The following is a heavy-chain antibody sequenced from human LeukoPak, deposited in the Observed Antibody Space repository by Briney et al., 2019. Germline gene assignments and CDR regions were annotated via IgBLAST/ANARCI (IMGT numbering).Heavy chain of an antibody. CDR3: ARAGFTVIRGSLDY. Sequence: ASVKVSCKASGYTFSSFGVTWVRQAPGQGLEWMGWLSGYNDKKSYAKKFQDRVTMNTDTSTSTAYLELRSLRSGDTAMYYCARAGFTVIRGSLDYWGQGTLVTVSS. D-gene: IGHD3-10*01. J-gene: IGHJ4*02. CDR2: LSGYNDKK. CDR1: GYTFSSFG. V-gene: IGHV1-18*01.